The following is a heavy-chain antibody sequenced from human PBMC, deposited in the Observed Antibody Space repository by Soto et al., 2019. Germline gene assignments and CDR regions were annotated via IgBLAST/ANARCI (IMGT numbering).Heavy chain of an antibody. J-gene: IGHJ5*02. CDR1: GYTFTSYY. Sequence: GASVKVSCKASGYTFTSYYMHWVRQAPGQGLEWMGIINPSGGSTSYAQKFQGRVTMTRDTSTSTVYMELSSLRSEDTAVYYCATTIGTANWFDPWGQGTLVTVSS. D-gene: IGHD1-26*01. V-gene: IGHV1-46*01. CDR2: INPSGGST. CDR3: ATTIGTANWFDP.